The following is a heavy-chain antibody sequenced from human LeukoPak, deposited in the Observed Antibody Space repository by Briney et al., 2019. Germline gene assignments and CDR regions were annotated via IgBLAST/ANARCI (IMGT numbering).Heavy chain of an antibody. V-gene: IGHV4-59*01. D-gene: IGHD5-24*01. CDR3: ARAHAERWLQPYFDY. CDR1: GGPIRSYN. Sequence: SETLSLTCTVSGGPIRSYNWSWIRKPPGKGLKGIGNIYYSGSTNYNPSLKSRVTISVDTSKNQFSLKLSSVTAADTAVYYCARAHAERWLQPYFDYWGQGTLVTVSS. J-gene: IGHJ4*02. CDR2: IYYSGST.